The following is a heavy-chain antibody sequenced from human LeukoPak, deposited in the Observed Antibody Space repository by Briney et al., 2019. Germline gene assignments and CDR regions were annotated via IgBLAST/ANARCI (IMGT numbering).Heavy chain of an antibody. CDR2: IIPIFGTA. Sequence: SVKVSCKASGYTFTSYYMHWVRQAPGQGLEWMGGIIPIFGTANYAQKFQGRVTITTDESTSTAYMELSSLRSEDTAVYYCASLDYWGQGTLVTVSS. J-gene: IGHJ4*02. CDR3: ASLDY. CDR1: GYTFTSYY. V-gene: IGHV1-69*05.